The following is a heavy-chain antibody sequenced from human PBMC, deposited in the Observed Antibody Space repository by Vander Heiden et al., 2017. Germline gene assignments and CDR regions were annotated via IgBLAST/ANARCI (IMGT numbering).Heavy chain of an antibody. D-gene: IGHD6-19*01. CDR2: IKATGGNT. Sequence: EVPVLESGRGLVQPGESPRLSCAASGLLFDNYAMMWVRQSPGKGLGWVSAIKATGGNTYYAGSVKGRFTISRDNSKNTLYLQMNSLISDDTAVYYCAKGVGLGVAGYDYWGQGTLVTVSS. CDR1: GLLFDNYA. V-gene: IGHV3-23*01. J-gene: IGHJ4*02. CDR3: AKGVGLGVAGYDY.